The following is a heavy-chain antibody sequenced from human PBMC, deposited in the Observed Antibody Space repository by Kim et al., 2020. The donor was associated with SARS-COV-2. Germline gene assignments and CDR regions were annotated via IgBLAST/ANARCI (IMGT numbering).Heavy chain of an antibody. CDR1: GFTFSSSW. J-gene: IGHJ3*02. CDR2: IKQDGSEK. D-gene: IGHD3-3*01. Sequence: GGSLRLSCAASGFTFSSSWMSWVRQAPGKGLEWVANIKQDGSEKLYVDSVKGRFTISRDNADNSLYLQMNSLRADDTAVYYCARQRRGDFWSGYYPNDAFDIWGQGTMVMVSS. V-gene: IGHV3-7*01. CDR3: ARQRRGDFWSGYYPNDAFDI.